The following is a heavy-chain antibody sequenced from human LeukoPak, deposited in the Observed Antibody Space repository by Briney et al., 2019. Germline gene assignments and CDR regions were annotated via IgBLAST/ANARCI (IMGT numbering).Heavy chain of an antibody. CDR2: INHSGNT. CDR1: VGPFSGYY. Sequence: SETLSLTCAVNVGPFSGYYWSWVRQPPGKGPEWIGEINHSGNTNYNPSLKSRVTMSVDTSKNQFSLKLSSVTAADTAVYYCAAEYYYDSSGYYKAWGQGTLVTVSS. D-gene: IGHD3-22*01. J-gene: IGHJ5*02. CDR3: AAEYYYDSSGYYKA. V-gene: IGHV4-34*01.